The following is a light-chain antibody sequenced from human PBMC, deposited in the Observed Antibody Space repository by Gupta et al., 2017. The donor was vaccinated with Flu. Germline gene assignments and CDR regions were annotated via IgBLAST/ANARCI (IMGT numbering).Light chain of an antibody. CDR1: RSNIGTNT. V-gene: IGLV1-44*01. J-gene: IGLJ3*02. CDR3: ATWDDSLKGWV. CDR2: SNN. Sequence: QSVLTQPPSASGTPGQRVTISCSGGRSNIGTNTVNWYQQLPGTAPKLLIHSNNQRPSGVPDRFSGSKSGTSASLAISGLQSEDEADYYCATWDDSLKGWVFGGGTKLTVL.